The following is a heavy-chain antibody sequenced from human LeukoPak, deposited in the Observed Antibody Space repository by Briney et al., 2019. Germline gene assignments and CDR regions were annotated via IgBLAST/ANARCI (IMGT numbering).Heavy chain of an antibody. CDR3: ARVPSGSYDY. V-gene: IGHV4-34*01. J-gene: IGHJ4*02. D-gene: IGHD1-26*01. Sequence: PSETLSLTRAVYGGSFSGYYWSWIRQPPGKGLEWIGEINYSGSTNYSPSLKSRVTISVDTSKNQFSLKLSSVTAADTAVYYCARVPSGSYDYWGQGTLVTVSS. CDR1: GGSFSGYY. CDR2: INYSGST.